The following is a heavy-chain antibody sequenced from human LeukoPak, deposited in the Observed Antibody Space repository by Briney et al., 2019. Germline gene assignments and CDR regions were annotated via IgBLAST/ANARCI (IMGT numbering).Heavy chain of an antibody. CDR3: ARGRYRWNKGGYYYMDV. V-gene: IGHV1-8*03. CDR2: VSPTSGNT. CDR1: GYTFTDYD. J-gene: IGHJ6*03. D-gene: IGHD1/OR15-1a*01. Sequence: ASVSVSCKASGYTFTDYDFNWVRQAPGQGLLWMGWVSPTSGNTGYDQKFQGRIIITRDAAIRTVYMELSSLRFDDTAVYSCARGRYRWNKGGYYYMDVGRKGATVTVSS.